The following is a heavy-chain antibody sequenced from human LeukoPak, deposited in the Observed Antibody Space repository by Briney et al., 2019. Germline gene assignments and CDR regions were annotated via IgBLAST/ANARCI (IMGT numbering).Heavy chain of an antibody. CDR3: ARGGRDTNNEREYDH. CDR2: INTSGST. J-gene: IGHJ4*02. D-gene: IGHD1/OR15-1a*01. V-gene: IGHV4-4*07. Sequence: SETLSLTCTVSGGSISYYYWTWIRQPAGKGLEWIGRINTSGSTNYNPSLRSRGTMSGDTSKNQFSLKLSSVTAADTAVDYGARGGRDTNNEREYDHWGQGTLVTVSS. CDR1: GGSISYYY.